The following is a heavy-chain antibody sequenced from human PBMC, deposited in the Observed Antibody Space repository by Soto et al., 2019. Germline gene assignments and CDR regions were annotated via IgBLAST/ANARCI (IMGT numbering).Heavy chain of an antibody. J-gene: IGHJ5*02. CDR3: ARDRPRAIFGVVNWCDP. Sequence: ASVKVSCKASGYTFTGYYMHWVRQAPGQGLEWMGWINPNSGGTKYAQKFQGRVTMPRDTSISTAYMELSRQRSDDTAVYYCARDRPRAIFGVVNWCDPWGQGTLVTVSS. D-gene: IGHD3-3*01. V-gene: IGHV1-2*02. CDR2: INPNSGGT. CDR1: GYTFTGYY.